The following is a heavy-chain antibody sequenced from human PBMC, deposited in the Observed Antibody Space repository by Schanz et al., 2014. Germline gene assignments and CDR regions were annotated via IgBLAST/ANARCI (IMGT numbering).Heavy chain of an antibody. Sequence: QVQLQESGPGLVKPSQTLSLTCSVSGGSISSGAYYWSWIRQHPGKGLEWIGYIYYTGSTYYNPSLKIRVTISVDTSKNHFSLKLTSVTAADTAVYYCAGGYCTSTSCRYSAFDIWGQGTMVTVSS. J-gene: IGHJ3*02. D-gene: IGHD2-2*01. V-gene: IGHV4-31*03. CDR3: AGGYCTSTSCRYSAFDI. CDR2: IYYTGST. CDR1: GGSISSGAYY.